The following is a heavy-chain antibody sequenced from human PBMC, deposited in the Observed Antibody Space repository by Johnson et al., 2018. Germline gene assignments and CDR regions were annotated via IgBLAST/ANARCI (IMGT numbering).Heavy chain of an antibody. CDR1: GGTFSSYI. Sequence: VQLVESGAEVKKPGSSVKVSCKASGGTFSSYILSWVRQAPGQGLEWMGEIIPILGTTRYAQELQDRVTIPADESTRIAYMARSSLRSEDTAMYYCARGQCGADCFTGSFDVWGQGTMVSVSS. CDR2: IIPILGTT. V-gene: IGHV1-69*01. D-gene: IGHD2-21*02. J-gene: IGHJ3*01. CDR3: ARGQCGADCFTGSFDV.